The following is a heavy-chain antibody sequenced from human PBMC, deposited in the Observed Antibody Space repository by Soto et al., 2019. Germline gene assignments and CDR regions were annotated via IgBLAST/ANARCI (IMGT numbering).Heavy chain of an antibody. J-gene: IGHJ5*02. CDR1: GGTFSTYT. Sequence: QVQLVQSGAEMKKPGSSVKVSCKASGGTFSTYTITWVRQAPGQGLEWMGGIIPIFGTANYAQKFQGRVTITADESTSTAYMELSSVTAADTAVYYCARDRDHWNDAYWFDPWGQGTLVTVSS. D-gene: IGHD1-1*01. CDR2: IIPIFGTA. CDR3: ARDRDHWNDAYWFDP. V-gene: IGHV1-69*12.